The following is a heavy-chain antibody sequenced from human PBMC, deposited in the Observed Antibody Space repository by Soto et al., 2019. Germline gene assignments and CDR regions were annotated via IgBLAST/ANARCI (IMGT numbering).Heavy chain of an antibody. V-gene: IGHV4-34*01. CDR2: INHSGST. D-gene: IGHD3-16*01. CDR1: GGSFSGYY. CDR3: ARAWGGGPDY. J-gene: IGHJ4*02. Sequence: QVQLQQWGAGLLKPSETLSLTCAVYGGSFSGYYWSWIRQPPGKGLEWIGEINHSGSTNYNPSLKSRVTISVDTSKNQFSLKLSSVTAADTAVYYCARAWGGGPDYWGQGTLVTVSS.